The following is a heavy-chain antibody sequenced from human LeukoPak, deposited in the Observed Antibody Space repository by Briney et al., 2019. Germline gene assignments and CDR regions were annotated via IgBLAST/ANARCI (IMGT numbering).Heavy chain of an antibody. V-gene: IGHV5-51*01. D-gene: IGHD6-19*01. Sequence: GESLKISCKGSGYSFTSYWIGWVGQMPGKGLEWMGIIYPGDSDTRYSPSFQGQVTISVDKSISTAYLQWGSLKASDIGMYYCARLVVAGNSWFDPWGQGTLVTVSS. CDR1: GYSFTSYW. J-gene: IGHJ5*01. CDR3: ARLVVAGNSWFDP. CDR2: IYPGDSDT.